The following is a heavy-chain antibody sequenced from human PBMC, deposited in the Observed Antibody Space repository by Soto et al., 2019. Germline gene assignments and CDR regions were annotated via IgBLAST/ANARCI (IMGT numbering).Heavy chain of an antibody. V-gene: IGHV1-2*02. J-gene: IGHJ4*02. CDR3: ARDLYYVGGLIAAAGPLDY. CDR2: INPNSGGT. D-gene: IGHD6-13*01. Sequence: GASVKVSCKASGYTFTGYYMHWVRQAPGQGLEWMGWINPNSGGTNYAQKFQGRVTMTRDTSISTAYMELSRLRSDDTAVYYCARDLYYVGGLIAAAGPLDYWGQGTLVTVSS. CDR1: GYTFTGYY.